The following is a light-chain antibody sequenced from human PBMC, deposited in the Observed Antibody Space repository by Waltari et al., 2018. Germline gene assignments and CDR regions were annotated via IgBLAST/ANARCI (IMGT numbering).Light chain of an antibody. CDR2: GAS. CDR3: LTRAGGPR. CDR1: QSVNKY. Sequence: EIALTQSPAPPSLSPGESATRSCRARQSVNKYLDWFQQQPGQAPRLLIYGASNRSAGIAARCSGSGSGTDFTRTMSRPEPEEFAVYYCLTRAGGPRFGGGTKVE. V-gene: IGKV3-11*01. J-gene: IGKJ4*01.